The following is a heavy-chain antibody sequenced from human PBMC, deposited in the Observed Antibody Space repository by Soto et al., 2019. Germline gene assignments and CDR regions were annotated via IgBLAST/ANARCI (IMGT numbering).Heavy chain of an antibody. J-gene: IGHJ5*02. CDR2: INYSGTI. Sequence: SETLSLTCAVSGGSISSYYWSWIRQPPGRGLEWIGYINYSGTINYNPSLKSRVTMSVDTSKNQFSLKLSSVTAADTAVYYCARETAGYWPNGVCYGSNWFDPWGQGTLVTVAS. CDR3: ARETAGYWPNGVCYGSNWFDP. V-gene: IGHV4-59*01. D-gene: IGHD2-8*01. CDR1: GGSISSYY.